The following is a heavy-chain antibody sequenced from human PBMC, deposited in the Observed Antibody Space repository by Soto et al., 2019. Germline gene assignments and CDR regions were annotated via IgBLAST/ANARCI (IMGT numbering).Heavy chain of an antibody. Sequence: EVQLVESGGGLVQPGGSLRLSCAASGFTFSSYWMSWVRQAPGKGLEWVANINQVGSEKSYVDSFKGRFTISRDNARISLYLQMNTLRADDTAVYYCAKKFDSSSPSFDYWGQGTLVTVSS. CDR2: INQVGSEK. CDR1: GFTFSSYW. CDR3: AKKFDSSSPSFDY. D-gene: IGHD6-6*01. J-gene: IGHJ4*02. V-gene: IGHV3-7*03.